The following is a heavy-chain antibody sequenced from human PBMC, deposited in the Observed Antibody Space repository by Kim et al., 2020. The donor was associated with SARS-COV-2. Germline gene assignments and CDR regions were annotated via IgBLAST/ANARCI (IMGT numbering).Heavy chain of an antibody. CDR2: ISSSSSTI. D-gene: IGHD3-3*01. CDR1: GFTFSSYS. V-gene: IGHV3-48*02. Sequence: GGSLRLSCAASGFTFSSYSMNWVRQAPGKGLEWVSYISSSSSTIYYADSVKGRFTISRDNAKNSLYLQMNSLRDEDTAVYYCATFSQEGTSGSIYYYYYGMDVWGQGTTVTVSS. J-gene: IGHJ6*02. CDR3: ATFSQEGTSGSIYYYYYGMDV.